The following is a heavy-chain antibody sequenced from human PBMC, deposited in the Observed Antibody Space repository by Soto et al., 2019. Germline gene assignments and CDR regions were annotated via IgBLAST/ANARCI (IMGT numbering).Heavy chain of an antibody. J-gene: IGHJ4*02. CDR1: GFTFSSYA. CDR3: ARDIAG. D-gene: IGHD2-15*01. V-gene: IGHV3-30-3*01. CDR2: ISYDGSNK. Sequence: PGGSLRLSCAASGFTFSSYAMHWVRQAPGKGLEWVAVISYDGSNKHYADSVKGRFTISRDNSKNTLYLQMNSLRAEDTAVYYCARDIAGWGQGTLVTVSS.